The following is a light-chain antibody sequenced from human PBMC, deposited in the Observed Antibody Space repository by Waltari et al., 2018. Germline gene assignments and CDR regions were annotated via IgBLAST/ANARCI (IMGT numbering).Light chain of an antibody. CDR2: SVS. J-gene: IGKJ2*01. CDR3: LQDYNYPYT. CDR1: QGIRND. V-gene: IGKV1-6*01. Sequence: AIQMTQSPSSLSASVGDRVTITCRASQGIRNDLGWFQQKPGKAPKLLIYSVSTLLSGVPSRFRGSGSGTQFTLTISSLQPEDSATYYCLQDYNYPYTFGQGTKLEIK.